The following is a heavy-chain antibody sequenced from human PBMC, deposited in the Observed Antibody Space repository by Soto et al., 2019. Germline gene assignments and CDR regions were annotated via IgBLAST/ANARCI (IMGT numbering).Heavy chain of an antibody. CDR3: ARISGYSYGLPPYFDY. J-gene: IGHJ4*02. V-gene: IGHV4-61*01. CDR2: IYYSGST. D-gene: IGHD5-18*01. CDR1: GGSVSSGSYY. Sequence: QVQLQESGPGLVKPSETLSLTCTVSGGSVSSGSYYWSWIRQPPGKGLEWIGYIYYSGSTNYNPSLKSRVTISVDTSKNQSSLKLSSVTAADTAVYYCARISGYSYGLPPYFDYWGQGTLVTVSS.